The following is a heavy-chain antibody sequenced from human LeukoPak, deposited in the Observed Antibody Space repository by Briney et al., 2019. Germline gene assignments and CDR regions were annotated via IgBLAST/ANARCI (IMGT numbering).Heavy chain of an antibody. V-gene: IGHV4-61*02. CDR3: ARVRYYDSSTV. CDR2: IYTSGST. J-gene: IGHJ3*01. D-gene: IGHD3-22*01. Sequence: SQTLSLTCTVSGGSISSGSYYWSWIRQPAGKGLEWIGRIYTSGSTNYNPSLKSRVTISVDTSKNQFSLKLSSVTAADTAVYYCARVRYYDSSTVWGQGTMDTVSS. CDR1: GGSISSGSYY.